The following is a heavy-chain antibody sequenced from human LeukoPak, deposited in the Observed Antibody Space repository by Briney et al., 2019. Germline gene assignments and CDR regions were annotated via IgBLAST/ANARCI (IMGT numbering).Heavy chain of an antibody. CDR3: ATNKEGKSLDY. Sequence: SETLSLTCTVSGGSISSGSYYWGWIRQPAGKGLEWIGRIYTSGSTNYNPSLKSRVTISVDTSKNQFSLKLSSVTAADTAVYYCATNKEGKSLDYWGQGTLVTVSS. CDR1: GGSISSGSYY. V-gene: IGHV4-61*02. J-gene: IGHJ4*02. CDR2: IYTSGST.